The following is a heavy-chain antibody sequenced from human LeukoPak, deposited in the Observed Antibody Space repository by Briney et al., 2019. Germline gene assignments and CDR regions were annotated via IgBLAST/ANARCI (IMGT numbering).Heavy chain of an antibody. CDR3: ARDLYPVTTVTTGGY. Sequence: ASVKVSCKASGYTFTGYYMHWVRQAPGQGLDWMGWMNPNSGGTNYAQKFQGRVTMTRDTSISTAYMELSRLRSDDTAVYYCARDLYPVTTVTTGGYWGQGTLVTVSS. CDR2: MNPNSGGT. CDR1: GYTFTGYY. D-gene: IGHD4-17*01. J-gene: IGHJ4*02. V-gene: IGHV1-2*02.